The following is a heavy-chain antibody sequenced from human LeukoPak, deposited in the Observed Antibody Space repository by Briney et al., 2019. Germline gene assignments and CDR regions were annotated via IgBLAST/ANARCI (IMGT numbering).Heavy chain of an antibody. CDR1: GFSFRNYW. D-gene: IGHD2/OR15-2a*01. V-gene: IGHV3-74*01. Sequence: QPGGSLRLSCAASGFSFRNYWMHWVRQVPGKGLVWVSHIDIDGRDTNYADSVKGRFTISRDNAENTLYLQMNSLRAEDTAVYYCARDLYSFYEHAFDVWGQGTMVTVSS. J-gene: IGHJ3*01. CDR2: IDIDGRDT. CDR3: ARDLYSFYEHAFDV.